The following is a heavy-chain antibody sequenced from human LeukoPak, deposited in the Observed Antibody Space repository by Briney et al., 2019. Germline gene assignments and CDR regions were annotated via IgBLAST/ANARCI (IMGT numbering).Heavy chain of an antibody. CDR2: IIPIFGTA. J-gene: IGHJ6*03. CDR3: ALVTTEYYYYYYMDV. CDR1: GGIFSSYA. V-gene: IGHV1-69*05. Sequence: SVKVSCKASGGIFSSYAISWVRQAPGQGLEWMGGIIPIFGTANYAQKFQGRVTITTDESTSTAYMELSSLRSEDTAVYYCALVTTEYYYYYYMDVWGKGTTVTVSS. D-gene: IGHD4-11*01.